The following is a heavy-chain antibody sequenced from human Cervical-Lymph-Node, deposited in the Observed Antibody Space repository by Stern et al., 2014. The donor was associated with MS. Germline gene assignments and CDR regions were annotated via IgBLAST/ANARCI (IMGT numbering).Heavy chain of an antibody. J-gene: IGHJ5*01. Sequence: DQLVESGPGLVKPSETLSLTCTVSGGSISSYYWSRIRQPPGKGLEWIGNIHNSGSTNYNPSLKSRVTISVDPSKNQFSLKLSSVTAADTAVYFCARGYSSSWYWFDSWGQGTQVTVSS. CDR2: IHNSGST. D-gene: IGHD6-13*01. CDR1: GGSISSYY. V-gene: IGHV4-59*01. CDR3: ARGYSSSWYWFDS.